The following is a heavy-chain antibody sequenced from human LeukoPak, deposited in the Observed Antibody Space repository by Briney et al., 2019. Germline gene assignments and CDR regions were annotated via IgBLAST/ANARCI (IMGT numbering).Heavy chain of an antibody. Sequence: SETLSLTCAVYGGSFSGYYWSWIRQPPGKGLEWLGEINHSGSTNYNPSLKSRVTISVDTPKNQFSLKLSSVTAADTAVYYCARGLYDFSYYFDYWGQGTLVTVSS. CDR1: GGSFSGYY. CDR3: ARGLYDFSYYFDY. CDR2: INHSGST. J-gene: IGHJ4*02. D-gene: IGHD3-3*01. V-gene: IGHV4-34*01.